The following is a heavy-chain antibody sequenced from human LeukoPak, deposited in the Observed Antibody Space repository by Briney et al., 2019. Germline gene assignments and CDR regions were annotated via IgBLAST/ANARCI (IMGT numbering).Heavy chain of an antibody. Sequence: GGSLRLSCAASGFTFSSYWMHWVRQAPGKGLVWVSRINSDGSSTSYADSVKGRFTISRDNAKNTLYLQMNSLRAEDTAVYYCARANGITMVRGVIISSGAFDIWGQGTMVTVSS. CDR1: GFTFSSYW. D-gene: IGHD3-10*01. CDR2: INSDGSST. CDR3: ARANGITMVRGVIISSGAFDI. J-gene: IGHJ3*02. V-gene: IGHV3-74*01.